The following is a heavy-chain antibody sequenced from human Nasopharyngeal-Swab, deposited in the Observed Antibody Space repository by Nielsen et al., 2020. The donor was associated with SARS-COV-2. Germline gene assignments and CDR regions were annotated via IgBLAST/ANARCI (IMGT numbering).Heavy chain of an antibody. CDR2: IANDGRYK. CDR1: GFTFDSYA. J-gene: IGHJ3*02. D-gene: IGHD1-26*01. CDR3: VREGGRSYGAFDI. Sequence: GESLKISCAASGFTFDSYAMHWVRQAPGKGLEWVAVIANDGRYKHYADSVKGRFTISRDNSKSTLYLQMNSLRPEDTAVYYCVREGGRSYGAFDIWGQGTMVTVSS. V-gene: IGHV3-30*04.